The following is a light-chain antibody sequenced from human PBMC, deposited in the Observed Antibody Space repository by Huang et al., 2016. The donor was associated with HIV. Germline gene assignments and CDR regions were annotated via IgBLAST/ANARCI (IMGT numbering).Light chain of an antibody. CDR2: WAS. CDR3: QQYYSFPQT. J-gene: IGKJ1*01. V-gene: IGKV4-1*01. Sequence: DIIMSQSPESLTVSLGERATLNCRSSQSVYASSTSKNYMAWLQQKPGQPPKLLLFWASAREVGVPDRFSGSGSGTHFTLTIANLQPEDAAIYYCQQYYSFPQTFGQGTRV. CDR1: QSVYASSTSKNY.